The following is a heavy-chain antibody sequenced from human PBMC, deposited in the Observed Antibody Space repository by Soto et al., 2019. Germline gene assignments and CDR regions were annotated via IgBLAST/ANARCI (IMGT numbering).Heavy chain of an antibody. V-gene: IGHV1-69*01. D-gene: IGHD1-26*01. CDR2: IIPMFGTP. Sequence: QVQLVQSGAEVKKPGSSVKVSCKASGGAFNNYILDWVRQAPGQGLEWMGGIIPMFGTPKYAQTFQDRITISADVSTGTAYMELTSLRFDDTAIYYCARGRDQPPVGLYFDSWGEGTRVTVSS. J-gene: IGHJ4*02. CDR3: ARGRDQPPVGLYFDS. CDR1: GGAFNNYI.